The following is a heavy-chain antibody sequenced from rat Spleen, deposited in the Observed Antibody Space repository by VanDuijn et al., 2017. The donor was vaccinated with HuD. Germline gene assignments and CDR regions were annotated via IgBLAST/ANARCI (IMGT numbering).Heavy chain of an antibody. CDR3: TTAGSSLYFDY. CDR1: GFTFSSFP. J-gene: IGHJ2*01. CDR2: ISTGGGST. Sequence: EVHLVESGGGLVQPGRSMKLSCAASGFTFSSFPMAWVRQAPTKGLEWVAYISTGGGSTYYRDSVKGRFTISRDNAKSTLYLQMDSLRSEDTATYYCTTAGSSLYFDYWGQGVMVTVSS. V-gene: IGHV5-27*01. D-gene: IGHD4-3*01.